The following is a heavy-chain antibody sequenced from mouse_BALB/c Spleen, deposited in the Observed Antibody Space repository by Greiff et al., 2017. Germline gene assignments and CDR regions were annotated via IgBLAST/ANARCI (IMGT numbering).Heavy chain of an antibody. CDR1: GFNINDSY. V-gene: IGHV14-3*02. Sequence: VQLQQSGAELVKPGASVKLSCTASGFNINDSYMHWVKQRPEQGLEWIGRIDPANGNTKYDPKFQGKATITADTSSNTAYLQLSSLTSEDTAVYYGASNDMDYGGQGTTVTVAS. CDR3: ASNDMDY. J-gene: IGHJ4*01. CDR2: IDPANGNT.